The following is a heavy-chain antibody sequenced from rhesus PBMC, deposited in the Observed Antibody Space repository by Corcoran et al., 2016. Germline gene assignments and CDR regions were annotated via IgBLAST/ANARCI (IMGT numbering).Heavy chain of an antibody. D-gene: IGHD5-24*01. CDR2: FSGSSGST. J-gene: IGHJ4*01. CDR3: ARQRGGYSWVDY. Sequence: QVQLQESGPGLVTPSATLSLTCAFSGYSISSCLYWCWLRSPPGKGLENSGYFSGSSGSTYYNPARQSRVTISKDTSKNQFSLKVSSVTAADTAVYYCARQRGGYSWVDYWGQGVLVTVSS. CDR1: GYSISSCLY. V-gene: IGHV4-99*01.